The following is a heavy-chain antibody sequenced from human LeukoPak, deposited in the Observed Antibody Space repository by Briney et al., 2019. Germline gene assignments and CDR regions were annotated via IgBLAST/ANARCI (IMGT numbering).Heavy chain of an antibody. CDR3: ARDRSFGYGSHFDY. CDR1: GDSVSSNSAA. Sequence: SQTLSLTSAISGDSVSSNSAAWNWLRQSPSSGLEWLGRTFYRSKWNNDYALSVKGRITINHDTSKNHFYLQLNSVTPEDTAVYYCARDRSFGYGSHFDYWGQGTLVTVSS. V-gene: IGHV6-1*01. D-gene: IGHD5-18*01. CDR2: TFYRSKWNN. J-gene: IGHJ4*02.